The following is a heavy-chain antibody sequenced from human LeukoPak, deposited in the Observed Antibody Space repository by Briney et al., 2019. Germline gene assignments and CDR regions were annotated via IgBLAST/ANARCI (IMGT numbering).Heavy chain of an antibody. CDR1: GFTYTNYW. CDR3: ARGSMHVYHLYTDY. Sequence: PRGSLRLSCAASGFTYTNYWVSRFRQAPGQGLECVASIKQDGSERYYVDSVKGRFTISRDNAKNSLFLQLSSLRVEDTAVYYCARGSMHVYHLYTDYWGQGTLVTVSS. J-gene: IGHJ4*02. CDR2: IKQDGSER. D-gene: IGHD3-16*01. V-gene: IGHV3-7*01.